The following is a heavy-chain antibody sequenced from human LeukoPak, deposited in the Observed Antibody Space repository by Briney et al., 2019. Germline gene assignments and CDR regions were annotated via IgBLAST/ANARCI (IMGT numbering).Heavy chain of an antibody. CDR1: GFTFSSYG. J-gene: IGHJ4*02. D-gene: IGHD2/OR15-2a*01. CDR2: IWYDGSNK. V-gene: IGHV3-33*01. CDR3: AREGPRGNSQFDY. Sequence: GGSLRHSCAASGFTFSSYGMHWVRQAPGKGLEWVALIWYDGSNKYYADSVKGRFTISRDNSKNTLYLQMNSLRAEDTAVYYCAREGPRGNSQFDYWGQGTLVTVSS.